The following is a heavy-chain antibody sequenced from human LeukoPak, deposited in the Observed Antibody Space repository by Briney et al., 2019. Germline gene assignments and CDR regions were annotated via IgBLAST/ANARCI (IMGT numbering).Heavy chain of an antibody. CDR3: ARGSSWYDY. V-gene: IGHV4-59*12. D-gene: IGHD6-13*01. J-gene: IGHJ4*02. CDR1: GGSISSYY. CDR2: IYYSGST. Sequence: SETLSLTCTVSGGSISSYYWSWIRQPPGRGLEWIGYIYYSGSTNYNPSLKSRVTISVDTSRDQFSLKLNSVTAADTAVYYCARGSSWYDYWGQGTLVTVSS.